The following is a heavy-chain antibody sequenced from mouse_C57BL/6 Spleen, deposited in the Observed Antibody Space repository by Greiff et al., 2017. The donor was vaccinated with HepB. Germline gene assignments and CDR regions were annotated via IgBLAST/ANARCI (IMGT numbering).Heavy chain of an antibody. CDR1: GFNIKNTY. Sequence: EVQRVESVAELVRPGASVKLSCTASGFNIKNTYMHWVKQRPEQGLEWIGRIDPANGNTKYDPKFQGKATITLDTSSNTVYLQLSSLTSEDTSIYYCARTPSYYGKEDYWGQGTSVTVSS. CDR3: ARTPSYYGKEDY. V-gene: IGHV14-3*01. CDR2: IDPANGNT. J-gene: IGHJ4*01. D-gene: IGHD1-1*01.